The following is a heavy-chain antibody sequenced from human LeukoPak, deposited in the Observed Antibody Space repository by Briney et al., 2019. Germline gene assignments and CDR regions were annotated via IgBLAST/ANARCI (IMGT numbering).Heavy chain of an antibody. J-gene: IGHJ4*02. CDR3: ARGDYGSGSYYTTY. CDR1: GFTFSAYN. CDR2: ISSSSATI. Sequence: LGGSLRLSCEGSGFTFSAYNMNWVRQAPGKGLESISYISSSSATIFYADSVKGRFTISRDNDKNSLYLQMNSLRAEDTAVYYCARGDYGSGSYYTTYWGQGTLVTVSS. V-gene: IGHV3-48*01. D-gene: IGHD3-10*01.